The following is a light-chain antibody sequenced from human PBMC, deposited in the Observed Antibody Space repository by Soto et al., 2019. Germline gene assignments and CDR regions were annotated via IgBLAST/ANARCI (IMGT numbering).Light chain of an antibody. CDR3: QQYGSSPPIT. CDR2: GAS. Sequence: EIVLTQSPGTLSLSPGERATLSCRASQSVSSSYLAWYQQKPGQAPRLLIYGASSRATGIPDRFSGSGSGTEYTLTISSLQSEDFGVYYCQQYGSSPPITFGQGTRLEIK. CDR1: QSVSSSY. J-gene: IGKJ5*01. V-gene: IGKV3-20*01.